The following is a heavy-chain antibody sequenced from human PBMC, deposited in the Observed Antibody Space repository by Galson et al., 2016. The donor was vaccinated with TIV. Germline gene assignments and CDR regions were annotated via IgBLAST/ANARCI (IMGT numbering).Heavy chain of an antibody. CDR1: GYTFASHW. CDR3: ARPTVINHIGPFEM. Sequence: QSGAEVKRPGESLKISCRGSGYTFASHWIAWVRQMPGKGLELMGVVYPGDADTRYTPSFQGQVTISVDKSMKTAYLEWTSLKSSDTAMYYCARPTVINHIGPFEMWGQGTMVIVSS. V-gene: IGHV5-51*03. J-gene: IGHJ3*02. CDR2: VYPGDADT. D-gene: IGHD2-21*02.